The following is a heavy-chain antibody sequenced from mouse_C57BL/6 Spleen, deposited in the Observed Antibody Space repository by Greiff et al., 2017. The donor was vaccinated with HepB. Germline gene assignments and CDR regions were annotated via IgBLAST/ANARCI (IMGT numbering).Heavy chain of an antibody. Sequence: EVQLQQSGPELVKPGASVKISCKASGYSFTGYYMNWVKQSPEKSLEWIGEINPSTGGTTYNQKFKAKATLTVDKSSSTAYMQLKSLTSEDSAVYYCARVYYSNPAMDYWGQGTSVTASS. CDR2: INPSTGGT. J-gene: IGHJ4*01. CDR1: GYSFTGYY. D-gene: IGHD2-5*01. CDR3: ARVYYSNPAMDY. V-gene: IGHV1-42*01.